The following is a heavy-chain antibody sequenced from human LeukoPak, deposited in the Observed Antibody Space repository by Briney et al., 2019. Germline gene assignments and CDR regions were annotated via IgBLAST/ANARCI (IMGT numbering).Heavy chain of an antibody. D-gene: IGHD6-13*01. J-gene: IGHJ4*02. CDR3: TSRGGSATEGYYFDY. CDR2: ISSDGSTT. V-gene: IGHV3-74*01. CDR1: GFTFSRYW. Sequence: GGSLRLSCAASGFTFSRYWMHWVRQAPGKGLVWVSLISSDGSTTSYADSVKGRFTISRENAKNTLYLQMNSLGVEDTAVYYCTSRGGSATEGYYFDYWGQGILVTVSS.